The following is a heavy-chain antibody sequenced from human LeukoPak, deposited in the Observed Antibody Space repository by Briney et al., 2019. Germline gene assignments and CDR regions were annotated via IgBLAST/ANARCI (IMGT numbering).Heavy chain of an antibody. CDR3: AGDNDSRDPPHFDY. J-gene: IGHJ4*02. V-gene: IGHV1-69*06. Sequence: SVKVSCKASGGTFSNYAISWVRQAPGQGLEWMGGIIPIFGTANYAQKFRGRVTITADKSTRTAYMELRSLRSEETAVYYCAGDNDSRDPPHFDYWGQGNLVTVSS. CDR1: GGTFSNYA. D-gene: IGHD3-16*01. CDR2: IIPIFGTA.